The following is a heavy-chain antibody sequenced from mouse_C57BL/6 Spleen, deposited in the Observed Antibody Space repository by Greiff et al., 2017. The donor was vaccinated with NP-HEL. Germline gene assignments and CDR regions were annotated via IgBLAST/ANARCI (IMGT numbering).Heavy chain of an antibody. V-gene: IGHV1-22*01. CDR1: GYTFTDYN. Sequence: EVQLQQSGPELVKPGASVKMSCKASGYTFTDYNMHWVKQSHGKSLEWIGYINPNNGGTSYNQKFKGKAKLTVNKSSSTAYMELRSMTSEDAAVDYCARDGVVAHYFDYWGQGTTLTVSS. CDR3: ARDGVVAHYFDY. CDR2: INPNNGGT. D-gene: IGHD1-1*01. J-gene: IGHJ2*01.